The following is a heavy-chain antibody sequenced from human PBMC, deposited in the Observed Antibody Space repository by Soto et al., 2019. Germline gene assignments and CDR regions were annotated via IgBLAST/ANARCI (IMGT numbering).Heavy chain of an antibody. D-gene: IGHD1-26*01. Sequence: EVQLVESGGGLVQPGGSLRLSCAVSGFTFSDHYMDWVRQAPGKGLEWVARIRKRTNSYSTEYAASVKGRFTISRDDSKNSLYLEINSLKPEDTAVYYCARSGRYQHVDYWGQGTLLTVSS. CDR3: ARSGRYQHVDY. CDR1: GFTFSDHY. J-gene: IGHJ4*02. CDR2: IRKRTNSYST. V-gene: IGHV3-72*01.